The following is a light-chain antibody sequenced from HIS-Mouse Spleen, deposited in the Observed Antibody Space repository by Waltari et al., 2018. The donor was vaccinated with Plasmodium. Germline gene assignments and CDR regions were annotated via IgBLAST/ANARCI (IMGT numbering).Light chain of an antibody. J-gene: IGLJ2*01. CDR2: EVS. CDR1: SSDVGGYNY. CDR3: SSYAGSNKV. Sequence: QSALTQPASVSGSPGQSITISCTGTSSDVGGYNYVSWYQQPPGKAPKLIIYEVSKRPSGVPDRFAGAKSGNTASLTGSGLQAEDEADYYCSSYAGSNKVFGGGTKLTVL. V-gene: IGLV2-8*01.